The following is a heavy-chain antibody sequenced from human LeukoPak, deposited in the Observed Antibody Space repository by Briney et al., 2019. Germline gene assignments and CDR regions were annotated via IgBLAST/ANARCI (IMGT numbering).Heavy chain of an antibody. V-gene: IGHV5-51*01. CDR1: GYRFINYW. Sequence: GESLKISCKGSGYRFINYWIGWVRQMPGKGLEWMGIIFPDDSDTRYSPSFQGQVTISADKSISTAYLQWSSLKASDTAMYYCAIGGDSTTSCYRCFNYWGQGILVTVSS. CDR2: IFPDDSDT. J-gene: IGHJ4*02. CDR3: AIGGDSTTSCYRCFNY. D-gene: IGHD2-2*01.